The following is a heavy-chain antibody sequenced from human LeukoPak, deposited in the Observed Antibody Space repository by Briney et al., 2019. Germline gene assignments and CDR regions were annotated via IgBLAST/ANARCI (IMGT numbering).Heavy chain of an antibody. CDR1: GFTFSSYA. D-gene: IGHD2-15*01. Sequence: GGSLRLSCAASGFTFSSYAMSWVRQAPGKGLEWVADIKQDGSEKYYVDSVKGRFTISRQNAKKSLFLQMNSPRAEDTAVYYCARHRSGGSQDDAFDIWGQGTLVTVSS. CDR2: IKQDGSEK. J-gene: IGHJ3*02. CDR3: ARHRSGGSQDDAFDI. V-gene: IGHV3-7*01.